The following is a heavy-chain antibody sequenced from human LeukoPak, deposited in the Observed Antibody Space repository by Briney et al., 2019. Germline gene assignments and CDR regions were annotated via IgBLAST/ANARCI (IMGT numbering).Heavy chain of an antibody. D-gene: IGHD3-22*01. J-gene: IGHJ4*02. Sequence: ASVKVSCKSSGFTFTSSAMQLVRQARGQRLEWIGWIVVGSGNTNYAQKFQERVTITRDMSTSTAYMELSSLRSEDTAVYYCAALGVVTHDWGQGTLVTVSS. CDR2: IVVGSGNT. CDR1: GFTFTSSA. V-gene: IGHV1-58*02. CDR3: AALGVVTHD.